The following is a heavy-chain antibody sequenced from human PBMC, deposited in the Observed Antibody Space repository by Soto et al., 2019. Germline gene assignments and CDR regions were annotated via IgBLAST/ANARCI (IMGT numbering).Heavy chain of an antibody. CDR1: GYTFTSYY. Sequence: ASVKVSCKASGYTFTSYYMHWVRQAPGQGLEWIGIINPSGGSTSYAQKFQGRVTMTRDTSTSTVYMELSSLRSEDTAVYYCARVGATSIKSYYYYYMDVWGKGTTVTVSS. D-gene: IGHD2-15*01. J-gene: IGHJ6*03. V-gene: IGHV1-46*03. CDR2: INPSGGST. CDR3: ARVGATSIKSYYYYYMDV.